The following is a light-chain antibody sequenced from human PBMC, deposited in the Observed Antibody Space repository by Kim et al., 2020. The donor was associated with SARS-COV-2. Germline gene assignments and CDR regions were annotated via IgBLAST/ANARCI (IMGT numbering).Light chain of an antibody. CDR1: SSNSGAGFE. CDR2: SNN. CDR3: QSYDSSLSVGI. J-gene: IGLJ2*01. V-gene: IGLV1-40*01. Sequence: QRVTISCTGSSSNSGAGFEVHWYQQLPGTAPKLLIHSNNNRPSGVPDRFSGSKSGTSASLAITGLQPEDEADYYCQSYDSSLSVGIFGGGTQLTVL.